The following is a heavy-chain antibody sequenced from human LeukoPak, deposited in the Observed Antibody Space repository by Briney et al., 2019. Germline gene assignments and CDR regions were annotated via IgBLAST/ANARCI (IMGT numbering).Heavy chain of an antibody. J-gene: IGHJ4*02. V-gene: IGHV1-18*01. CDR2: ISAYNGNT. D-gene: IGHD3-3*01. CDR3: ARVRPYYDFWSGYFFDY. Sequence: ASVKVSCKASGYTFTSYGISWVRQAPGQGLEWMGWISAYNGNTNYAQKLQGRVTMTTDTSTSTAYMELRSLRSDDTAVYYCARVRPYYDFWSGYFFDYWGQGTLVTVSS. CDR1: GYTFTSYG.